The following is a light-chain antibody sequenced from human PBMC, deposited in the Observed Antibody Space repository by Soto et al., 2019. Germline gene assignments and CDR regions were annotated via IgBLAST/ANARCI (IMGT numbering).Light chain of an antibody. CDR3: QQSYSSPET. J-gene: IGKJ1*01. CDR1: QSIASY. Sequence: DIQMTQSPSSLSASVGDRVTITCRASQSIASYLNWYQHKPGEAPKLLIYAASNLQIGVSSRFSGSGSGTDFTLNISSLQPEDFATYYCQQSYSSPETFSQGTPVEI. V-gene: IGKV1-39*01. CDR2: AAS.